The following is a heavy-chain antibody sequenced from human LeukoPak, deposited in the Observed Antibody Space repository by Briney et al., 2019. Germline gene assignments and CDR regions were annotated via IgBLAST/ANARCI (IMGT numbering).Heavy chain of an antibody. D-gene: IGHD3-22*01. CDR2: IYYSGST. CDR1: GGSISSYY. CDR3: ARGEPLYDSSGYYYSLDFFDC. Sequence: SETLSLTCTVSGGSISSYYWSWIRQPPGKGLEWIGYIYYSGSTNYNPSLKSRVTISVDTSKNQFSLKLSSVTAADTAVYYCARGEPLYDSSGYYYSLDFFDCWGQGTLVTVSS. V-gene: IGHV4-59*01. J-gene: IGHJ4*02.